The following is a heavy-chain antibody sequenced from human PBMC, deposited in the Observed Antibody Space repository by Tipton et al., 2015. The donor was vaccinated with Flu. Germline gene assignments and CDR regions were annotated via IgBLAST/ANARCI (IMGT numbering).Heavy chain of an antibody. V-gene: IGHV4-4*07. D-gene: IGHD6-19*01. CDR1: GGSLSGYY. Sequence: LRLSCNVSGGSLSGYYWSWIRQPAGKGLEWIGRIYTSGNTNYSPSLKSRVTMSVDTSKNQFSLKLSSMTAADTAVYYRPRGQGNSGWRCFDYWGQGTLVYVS. CDR3: PRGQGNSGWRCFDY. CDR2: IYTSGNT. J-gene: IGHJ4*02.